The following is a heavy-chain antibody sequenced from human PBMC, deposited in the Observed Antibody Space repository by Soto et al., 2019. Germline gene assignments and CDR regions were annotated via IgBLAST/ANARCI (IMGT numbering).Heavy chain of an antibody. J-gene: IGHJ4*02. CDR2: ISPSGSTR. D-gene: IGHD1-1*01. CDR1: GLTFNHYE. CDR3: ARDMSTTQGLDY. Sequence: GGSLRLPCAASGLTFNHYEMNWDHQAPGKGREWVSNISPSGSTRYYADSVKGRFTLSRDNARDSLYLQVNSRRAKDTGVDYCARDMSTTQGLDYWGQGIRVTVSS. V-gene: IGHV3-48*03.